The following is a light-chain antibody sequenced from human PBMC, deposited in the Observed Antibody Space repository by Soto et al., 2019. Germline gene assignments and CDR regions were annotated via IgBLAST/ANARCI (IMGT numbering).Light chain of an antibody. Sequence: QSALTQPASVSGSPGQSITISCTGTSSDVGSYDYVSWYRQHPGKAPKLMIYEVSNRPSGVSNHFSGSKSGNTASLTISGLQAEDEADYYCSSYTSSSTLYVFGTGTKVTVL. CDR1: SSDVGSYDY. J-gene: IGLJ1*01. CDR3: SSYTSSSTLYV. V-gene: IGLV2-14*01. CDR2: EVS.